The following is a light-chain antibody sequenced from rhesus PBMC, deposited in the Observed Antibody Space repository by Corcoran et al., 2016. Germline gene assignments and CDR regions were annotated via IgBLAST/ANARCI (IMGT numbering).Light chain of an antibody. J-gene: IGKJ3*01. Sequence: DIQMTQSPSSLSASVGDKVTITCPVSQGISSWLAWYPQKPGKAPKLLIYGASSLQSGVPSRFSGSGSGTDYTHTISSLQTEDCATYYCQQGYNSPFTCGPGTKLDIK. CDR3: QQGYNSPFT. CDR2: GAS. CDR1: QGISSW. V-gene: IGKV1-18*01.